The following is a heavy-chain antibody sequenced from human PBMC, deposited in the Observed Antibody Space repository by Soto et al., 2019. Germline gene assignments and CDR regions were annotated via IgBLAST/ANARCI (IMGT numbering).Heavy chain of an antibody. CDR1: GFTFSDHY. CDR3: ARVEGGSSTWTLDY. D-gene: IGHD6-13*01. J-gene: IGHJ4*02. V-gene: IGHV3-72*01. Sequence: GGSLRLSCAASGFTFSDHYMDWVRQAPGKGLEWVGRIRTKVNSYTTEYAASVKGKFTISRDDSKNSLYLQMNSLKTEDTAVYYCARVEGGSSTWTLDYWGQGTLVTVSS. CDR2: IRTKVNSYTT.